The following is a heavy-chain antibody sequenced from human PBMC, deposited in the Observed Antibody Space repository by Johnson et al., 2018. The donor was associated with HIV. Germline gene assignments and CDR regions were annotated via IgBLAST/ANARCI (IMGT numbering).Heavy chain of an antibody. CDR1: GFTFSTYA. V-gene: IGHV3-13*01. CDR2: IDSDGET. J-gene: IGHJ3*02. CDR3: ARRSITSDGFDI. Sequence: VQLVESGGGLVQPGGSLRLSCADSGFTFSTYAMHWVRQAAGKGLEWVSEIDSDGETYYPASVKGRFTTSRENYKNSFYLHMNSLRAGDTAVYYCARRSITSDGFDIWGQGTMVTVSS. D-gene: IGHD2-2*01.